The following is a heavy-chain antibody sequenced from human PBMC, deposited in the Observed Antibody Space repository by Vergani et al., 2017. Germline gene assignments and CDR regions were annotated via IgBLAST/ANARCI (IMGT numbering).Heavy chain of an antibody. CDR2: INHSGST. Sequence: QLQLQESGSGLVKPSQTLSLTCAVSGGSISSGGYYWSWIRQPPGKGLEWIGEINHSGSTNYNPSLKSRVTISVDTSKNQFSLKLSSVTAADTAVYYCARGKFGARRLWRSFDYWGQGTLVTVSS. J-gene: IGHJ4*02. CDR3: ARGKFGARRLWRSFDY. CDR1: GGSISSGGYY. D-gene: IGHD3-3*01. V-gene: IGHV4-30-2*01.